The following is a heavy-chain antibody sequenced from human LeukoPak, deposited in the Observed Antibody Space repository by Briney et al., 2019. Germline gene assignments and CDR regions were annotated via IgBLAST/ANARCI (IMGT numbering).Heavy chain of an antibody. CDR2: IYTSGST. CDR1: GGSISSGSYY. D-gene: IGHD5-18*01. J-gene: IGHJ4*02. Sequence: SETLSLTCSVSGGSISSGSYYWSWIRQPAGKGLEWIGRIYTSGSTNYNPSLKSRVTISVDTSKNQFSLKLSSVTAADTAVYYCARSASLLRGYSYDTASFDCWGQGTLVTVSS. CDR3: ARSASLLRGYSYDTASFDC. V-gene: IGHV4-61*02.